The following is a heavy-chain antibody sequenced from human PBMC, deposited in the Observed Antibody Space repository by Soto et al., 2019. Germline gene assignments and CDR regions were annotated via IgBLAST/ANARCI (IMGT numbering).Heavy chain of an antibody. V-gene: IGHV3-21*01. CDR2: ISSSRSYI. J-gene: IGHJ6*02. D-gene: IGHD2-21*02. Sequence: EGQLVESGGGLVKPGGSLRLSCAASGVTFSSYSMNWVRQAPGKGLEWGSSISSSRSYIYYADSVKGRFTISRDNAKNSLYLQMNSLRAEDTAVYYCARGAAYCGGDCYSYYYYGMDVWGQGTTVTVSS. CDR1: GVTFSSYS. CDR3: ARGAAYCGGDCYSYYYYGMDV.